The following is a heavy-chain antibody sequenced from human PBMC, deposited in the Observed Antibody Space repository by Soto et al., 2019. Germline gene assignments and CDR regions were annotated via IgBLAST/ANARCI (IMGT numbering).Heavy chain of an antibody. J-gene: IGHJ3*01. Sequence: QVHLVQSGAEVKKPGASVKVSCMASGYNFIAQNIHWVRQAPGLGLEWMGKMNTNSGGSDYAQEFKGRVTVTSYTSISTVYMELTSLNSADTAVYYCARERHLNSPSDAFDLWGQGTMVIVSS. CDR2: MNTNSGGS. D-gene: IGHD1-7*01. CDR1: GYNFIAQN. CDR3: ARERHLNSPSDAFDL. V-gene: IGHV1-2*02.